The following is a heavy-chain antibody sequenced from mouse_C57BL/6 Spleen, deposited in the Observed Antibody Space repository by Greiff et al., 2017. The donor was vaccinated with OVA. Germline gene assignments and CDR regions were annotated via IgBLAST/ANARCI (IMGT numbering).Heavy chain of an antibody. CDR3: ARGSPGTPFAY. Sequence: QVQLQQPGAELVRPGSSVKLSCKASGYTFTSYWMHWVKQRPIQGLEWIGNIDPSDSETHYNQKFKDKATLTVDKSSSTAYMQLSSLTSEDSAVYYCARGSPGTPFAYWGQGTLVTVAA. V-gene: IGHV1-52*01. CDR1: GYTFTSYW. J-gene: IGHJ3*01. CDR2: IDPSDSET. D-gene: IGHD4-1*01.